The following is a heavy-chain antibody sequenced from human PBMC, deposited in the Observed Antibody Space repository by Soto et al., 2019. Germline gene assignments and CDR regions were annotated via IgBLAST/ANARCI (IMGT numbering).Heavy chain of an antibody. V-gene: IGHV3-23*01. CDR3: ARHPKLHFAAGPLRSAWLDP. Sequence: GGSLRLSCAASGFTFSSYAMSWVRQAPGKGLEWVSAISGSGGSTYYADSVKGRFTISRDNSKNTLYLQMNSLKASDTAMYYCARHPKLHFAAGPLRSAWLDPWGQGTLVTV. CDR1: GFTFSSYA. J-gene: IGHJ5*02. CDR2: ISGSGGST. D-gene: IGHD2-15*01.